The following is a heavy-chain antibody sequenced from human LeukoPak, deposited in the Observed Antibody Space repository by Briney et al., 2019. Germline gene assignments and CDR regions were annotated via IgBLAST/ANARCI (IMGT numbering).Heavy chain of an antibody. J-gene: IGHJ4*02. CDR1: GGSFSGYY. V-gene: IGHV4-34*01. D-gene: IGHD5-18*01. Sequence: SETLSLTCAVYGGSFSGYYWSWIRQPPGKGLEWIGEINHSGSTNYNPSLKSRVTISVDTSKSQFSLKLSSVTAADTAVYYCARSAMELDYWGQGTLVTVSS. CDR2: INHSGST. CDR3: ARSAMELDY.